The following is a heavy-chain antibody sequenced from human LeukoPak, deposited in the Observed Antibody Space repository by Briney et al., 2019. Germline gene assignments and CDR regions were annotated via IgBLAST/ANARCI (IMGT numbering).Heavy chain of an antibody. V-gene: IGHV1-69*13. D-gene: IGHD3-3*01. CDR1: GGTFSSYA. CDR3: ARGKYYDFWSVIDL. J-gene: IGHJ2*01. CDR2: IIPIFGTA. Sequence: SVKVSCKASGGTFSSYAISLVRQAPGQGLEWMGGIIPIFGTANYAQKFQGRVTITADESTSTAYMELSSLRSEDTAVYYCARGKYYDFWSVIDLWGRGTLVTVSS.